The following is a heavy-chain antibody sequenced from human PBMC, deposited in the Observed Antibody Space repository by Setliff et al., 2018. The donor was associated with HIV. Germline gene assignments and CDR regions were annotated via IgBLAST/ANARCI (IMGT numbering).Heavy chain of an antibody. Sequence: GESLKISCKGSGYSFSSYWNGWVRQMPGKGLGWMGIIYPGDSDTRYSPSFQGQVTISADKSISTAYLQCSSLKASDTAMYYCARLGGICSGGSCTALAYTMDVWGQGTTVTVSS. CDR2: IYPGDSDT. CDR3: ARLGGICSGGSCTALAYTMDV. V-gene: IGHV5-51*01. CDR1: GYSFSSYW. D-gene: IGHD2-15*01. J-gene: IGHJ6*02.